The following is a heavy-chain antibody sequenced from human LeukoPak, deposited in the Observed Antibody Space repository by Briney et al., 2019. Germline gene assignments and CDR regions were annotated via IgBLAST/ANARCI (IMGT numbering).Heavy chain of an antibody. CDR3: ARAGQYYFDY. V-gene: IGHV3-53*01. D-gene: IGHD4-11*01. CDR2: IYSGGST. Sequence: PGGSLRLSCAASGLTFSSYAMSWVRQAPGKGLEWVSVIYSGGSTYYADSVKGRFIISRDNSKNTLYLQMNSLRAEDTAVYYCARAGQYYFDYWGQGTLVTVSS. CDR1: GLTFSSYA. J-gene: IGHJ4*02.